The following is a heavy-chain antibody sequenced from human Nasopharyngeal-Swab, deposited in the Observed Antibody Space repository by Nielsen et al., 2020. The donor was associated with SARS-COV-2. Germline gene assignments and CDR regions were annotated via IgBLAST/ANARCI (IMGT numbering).Heavy chain of an antibody. CDR2: INPSGGSK. CDR1: GYTFTSYY. CDR3: ARDLGVVTFGGVIVIPGKFDP. J-gene: IGHJ5*02. Sequence: ASVKVSCKASGYTFTSYYMHWVRQAPGQGLEWMGLINPSGGSKSYAQKFQGRVTMTRDTSTSTVYMELSSLRSEDTAVYYCARDLGVVTFGGVIVIPGKFDPWGQGTLVTVSS. V-gene: IGHV1-46*01. D-gene: IGHD3-16*02.